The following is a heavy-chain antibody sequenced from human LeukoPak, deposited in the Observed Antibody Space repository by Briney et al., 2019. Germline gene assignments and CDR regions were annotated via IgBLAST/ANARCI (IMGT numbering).Heavy chain of an antibody. CDR1: GSGFSSYW. CDR2: IFPHDSDT. V-gene: IGHV5-51*01. CDR3: ARRPAGRAGFDL. J-gene: IGHJ3*01. D-gene: IGHD6-13*01. Sequence: AGASLKISCQGSGSGFSSYWIGWVRQMPGKGLEWMGVIFPHDSDTTYSPSFQGQISFSADRSINTAYLQWHSLKASDTAIYYCARRPAGRAGFDLWGQGTLVIVSA.